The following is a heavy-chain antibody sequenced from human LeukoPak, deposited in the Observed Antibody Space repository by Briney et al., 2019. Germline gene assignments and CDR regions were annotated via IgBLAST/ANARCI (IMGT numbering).Heavy chain of an antibody. Sequence: KPSETLSLTCSVSGYSISSGYYWGWIRQPPGKGLEWIGYIYYSGSTNYNPSLKSRVTISVDTSKNQFSLKLSSVTAADTAVYYCARVGNYDILTGYPDAFDIWGQGTMVTVSS. V-gene: IGHV4-61*01. CDR1: GYSISSGYY. D-gene: IGHD3-9*01. CDR3: ARVGNYDILTGYPDAFDI. CDR2: IYYSGST. J-gene: IGHJ3*02.